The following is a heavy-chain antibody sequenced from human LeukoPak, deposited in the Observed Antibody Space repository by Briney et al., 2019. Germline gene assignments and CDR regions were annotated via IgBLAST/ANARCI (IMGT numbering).Heavy chain of an antibody. D-gene: IGHD3-10*01. CDR1: GGSISSSSYY. V-gene: IGHV4-39*01. Sequence: SETLSLTCTVSGGSISSSSYYWGWIRQPPGKGLEWIGSIYYSGSTYYNPSLKSRVTISVEPSKNQFSLKLSSVTAADTAVYYCASPSATYYGSGSYYNAYYSYYMDVWGKGTTVTVSS. J-gene: IGHJ6*03. CDR2: IYYSGST. CDR3: ASPSATYYGSGSYYNAYYSYYMDV.